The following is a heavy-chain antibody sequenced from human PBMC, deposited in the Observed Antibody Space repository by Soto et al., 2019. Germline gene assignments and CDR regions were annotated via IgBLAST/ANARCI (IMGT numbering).Heavy chain of an antibody. J-gene: IGHJ4*02. CDR1: GRSFTSNNR. CDR2: IYRTGST. D-gene: IGHD1-7*01. CDR3: ASRDPGTSVDY. Sequence: SETLSLTCAVSGRSFTSNNRWTWVRQPPGQGLEWIGEIYRTGSTNYNPSLKSRVTISLDKSENQFSLKVTSLTAADTAVYYCASRDPGTSVDYWGQGTLVTVS. V-gene: IGHV4-4*02.